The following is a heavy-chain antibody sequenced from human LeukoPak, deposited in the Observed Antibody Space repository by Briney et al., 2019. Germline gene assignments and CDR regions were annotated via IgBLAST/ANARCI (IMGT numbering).Heavy chain of an antibody. J-gene: IGHJ5*02. Sequence: ASVKVSCKASGGTFSSYAISWVRQAPGQGLEWMGWMNPNSGNTGYAQKFQGRVTITRNTSISTAYMELSSLRSDDTAVYYCARGRLGTWFGELKAWGQGTLVTVSS. CDR2: MNPNSGNT. V-gene: IGHV1-8*03. D-gene: IGHD3-10*01. CDR1: GGTFSSYA. CDR3: ARGRLGTWFGELKA.